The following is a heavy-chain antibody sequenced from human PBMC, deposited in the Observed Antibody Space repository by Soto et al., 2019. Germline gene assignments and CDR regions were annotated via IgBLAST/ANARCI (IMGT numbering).Heavy chain of an antibody. J-gene: IGHJ4*02. D-gene: IGHD3-22*01. CDR3: ARAHYGPSGYYFDS. CDR1: GDSISSGGYS. CDR2: IYHTGST. Sequence: QVQLQESGSGLVKPSQTLSLTCTVSGDSISSGGYSWSWIRQPPRQSLERIGYIYHTGSTSYSPSLKSRVTMSVDQSKNQFSLSLNSVTAADTAIYYCARAHYGPSGYYFDSWGQGALFTVSS. V-gene: IGHV4-30-2*01.